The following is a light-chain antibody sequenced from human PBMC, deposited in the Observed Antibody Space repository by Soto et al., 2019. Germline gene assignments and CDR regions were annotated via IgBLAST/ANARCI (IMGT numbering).Light chain of an antibody. Sequence: IVMTQSPLSLPVTPGEPASISCRSSQSLLYSNGYNYLDWYLQKPGQSPQVLIYLGSNRASGVPDRFSGSGSGAEFTLKISRVEAEDVGVYYWMQALQTPRTFGQGTKVEIK. CDR2: LGS. V-gene: IGKV2-28*01. J-gene: IGKJ1*01. CDR1: QSLLYSNGYNY. CDR3: MQALQTPRT.